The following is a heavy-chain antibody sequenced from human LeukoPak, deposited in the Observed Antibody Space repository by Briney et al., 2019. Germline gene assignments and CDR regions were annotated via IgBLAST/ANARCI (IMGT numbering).Heavy chain of an antibody. Sequence: SGTLSLTCTVSGGSISSSSYFWGWIRQPPGKGLEWIGSIYYSGSTYYNPSLKSRVTISVDTSKNQFSLKLSSVTAADTAVYYCARAGEVGATSPVGDYWGQGTLVTVSS. CDR2: IYYSGST. V-gene: IGHV4-39*07. J-gene: IGHJ4*02. CDR1: GGSISSSSYF. D-gene: IGHD1-26*01. CDR3: ARAGEVGATSPVGDY.